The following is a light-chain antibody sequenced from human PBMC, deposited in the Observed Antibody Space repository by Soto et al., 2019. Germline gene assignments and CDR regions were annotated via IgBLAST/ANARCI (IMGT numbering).Light chain of an antibody. CDR3: CSYAGSYTEV. J-gene: IGLJ2*01. CDR2: DVS. CDR1: SSDVGTYNY. Sequence: QSALTQPRSVSGSPGQSVTISCTGTSSDVGTYNYVSWYQQHPGQAPKLMIYDVSQRPSGVPDRFSGSKSGNTASLTISGLQAEDKSDYYCCSYAGSYTEVFGGGTKLTVL. V-gene: IGLV2-11*01.